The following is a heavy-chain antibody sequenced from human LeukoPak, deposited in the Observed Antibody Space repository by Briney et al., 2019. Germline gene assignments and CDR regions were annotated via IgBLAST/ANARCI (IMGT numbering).Heavy chain of an antibody. V-gene: IGHV3-15*01. CDR2: IKSKTDGGTT. D-gene: IGHD1-26*01. J-gene: IGHJ4*02. Sequence: GGSLRLSCAASGFTFSNAWMSWVRQAPGKGLEWVGRIKSKTDGGTTDYAAPVKGRFTISRDDSQNTLYLQMNSLKTEDTAVYYCTTGAPRAYSGSYSNCWGQGALVTVSS. CDR3: TTGAPRAYSGSYSNC. CDR1: GFTFSNAW.